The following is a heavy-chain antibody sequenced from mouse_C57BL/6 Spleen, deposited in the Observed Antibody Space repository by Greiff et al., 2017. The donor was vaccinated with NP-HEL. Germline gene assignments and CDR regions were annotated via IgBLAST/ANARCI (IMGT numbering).Heavy chain of an antibody. Sequence: QVQLQQSGAELVKPGASVKMSCKASGYTFTSYWITWVKQRPGQGLEWIGDIYPGSGSTNYNEKFKSKATLTVDTSSSTAYMQLSSLTSEDSAVYYCARKNWDSYYFDYWGQGTTLTVSS. V-gene: IGHV1-55*01. CDR2: IYPGSGST. CDR3: ARKNWDSYYFDY. CDR1: GYTFTSYW. D-gene: IGHD4-1*01. J-gene: IGHJ2*01.